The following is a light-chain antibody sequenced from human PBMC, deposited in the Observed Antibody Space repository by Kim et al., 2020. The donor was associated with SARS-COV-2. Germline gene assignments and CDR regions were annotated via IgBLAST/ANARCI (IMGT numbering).Light chain of an antibody. V-gene: IGLV2-23*02. CDR3: CSFASRDTWV. CDR1: SSDVGSYNL. Sequence: GQSITISCTGASSDVGSYNLVSWYQHHPGKAPKLMIYDVTKRPSGVSNRFSGSKSGSTASLTISGLQAEDEADYYCCSFASRDTWVFGGGTQLTAL. J-gene: IGLJ3*02. CDR2: DVT.